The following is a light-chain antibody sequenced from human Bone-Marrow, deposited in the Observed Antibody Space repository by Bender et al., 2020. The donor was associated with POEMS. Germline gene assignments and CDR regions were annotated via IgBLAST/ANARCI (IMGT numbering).Light chain of an antibody. CDR1: DLGDKY. CDR2: QDT. V-gene: IGLV3-1*01. CDR3: QAWETYSVI. Sequence: SYEVTQPPSASVSPGQTASITCSGDDLGDKYVAWYQQKPGQSPVLVIYQDTKRPSGIPERFSGSNSGNTATLTISGTQAMDEADYYSQAWETYSVIFGGGTKLTVL. J-gene: IGLJ2*01.